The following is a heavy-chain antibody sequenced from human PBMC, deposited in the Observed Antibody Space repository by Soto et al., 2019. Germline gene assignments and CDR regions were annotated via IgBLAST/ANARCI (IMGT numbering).Heavy chain of an antibody. Sequence: GGSLRLSCAASGFTLSDAWMHWVRQAPGKGLEWLGGIKSKINGGTTDYAAPVTGRFTISRDDSQNTVYLQMNSLKTEDTAVYYCSTGGYYFDYWGQGTLVTVSS. CDR3: STGGYYFDY. CDR1: GFTLSDAW. D-gene: IGHD3-10*01. V-gene: IGHV3-15*01. J-gene: IGHJ4*02. CDR2: IKSKINGGTT.